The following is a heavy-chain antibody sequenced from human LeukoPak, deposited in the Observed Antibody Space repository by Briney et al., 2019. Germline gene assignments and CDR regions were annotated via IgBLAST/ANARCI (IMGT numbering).Heavy chain of an antibody. V-gene: IGHV3-74*01. CDR3: ARGFDGYPFGWWFDP. D-gene: IGHD5-24*01. J-gene: IGHJ5*02. CDR1: GFTFTTYW. CDR2: VDADGSTI. Sequence: PGGSLRLSCVVSGFTFTTYWMHWVRQAPGKGLVWVSRVDADGSTIIYADSVKGRFTISRDNGINTVYLQMNSLRAEDTAVYYCARGFDGYPFGWWFDPWGQGTLVTVSS.